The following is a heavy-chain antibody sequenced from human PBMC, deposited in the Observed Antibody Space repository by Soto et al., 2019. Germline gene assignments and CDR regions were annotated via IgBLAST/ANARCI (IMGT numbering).Heavy chain of an antibody. J-gene: IGHJ4*02. V-gene: IGHV4-59*08. CDR2: MYNSGST. Sequence: WTWIRQHPGKGLEWIGFMYNSGSTHYNPSLKSRVTISLDTSKNQFSLNLRSVTAADTAVYYCASMGYHYGSGSYPLDYWGQGTLFTVSS. CDR3: ASMGYHYGSGSYPLDY. D-gene: IGHD3-10*01.